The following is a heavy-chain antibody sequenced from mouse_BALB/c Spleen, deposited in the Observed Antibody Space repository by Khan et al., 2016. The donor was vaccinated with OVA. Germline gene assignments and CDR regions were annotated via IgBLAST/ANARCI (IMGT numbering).Heavy chain of an antibody. Sequence: QVQLQQSGAELMKPGASVKISCKATGYTFSSYWIEWVKQRPGHGLEWIGDILPGSGNTNYNEKFSGKATFTADTSSNTAYMQLSSLTSEDSAVYYCARGGYGGCAYWGQGTLVTVSA. D-gene: IGHD2-2*01. V-gene: IGHV1-9*01. CDR2: ILPGSGNT. J-gene: IGHJ3*01. CDR1: GYTFSSYW. CDR3: ARGGYGGCAY.